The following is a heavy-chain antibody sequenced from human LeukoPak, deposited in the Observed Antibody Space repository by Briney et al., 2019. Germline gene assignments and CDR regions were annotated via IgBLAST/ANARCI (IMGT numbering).Heavy chain of an antibody. CDR3: ARDGGAVAGDAFDI. V-gene: IGHV3-66*01. CDR2: IYSGGST. CDR1: GFTVSSNY. D-gene: IGHD6-19*01. J-gene: IGHJ3*02. Sequence: GGSLRLSCAASGFTVSSNYMSWVRQAPGKGLEWVSVIYSGGSTYYADSVKGRFTISRDNSKNTLYLQMNSLRAEDTAVYYCARDGGAVAGDAFDIWGQGTMVTVSS.